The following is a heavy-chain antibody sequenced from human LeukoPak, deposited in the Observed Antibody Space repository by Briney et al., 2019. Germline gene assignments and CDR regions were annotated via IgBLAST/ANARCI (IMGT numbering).Heavy chain of an antibody. CDR1: GGSFSGYY. V-gene: IGHV4-34*01. CDR2: INHSGST. J-gene: IGHJ4*02. CDR3: ARVDYGGYPFDY. Sequence: SETLSLTCAVYGGSFSGYYWSWIRQPPGKGLEWIGEINHSGSTNYNPSLKSRVTISVDTSKNQFSLKLSSVTAADTAVYYCARVDYGGYPFDYWGQGTLVTVSS. D-gene: IGHD4-17*01.